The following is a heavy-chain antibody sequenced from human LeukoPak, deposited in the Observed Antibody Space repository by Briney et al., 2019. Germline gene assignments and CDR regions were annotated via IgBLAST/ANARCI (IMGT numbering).Heavy chain of an antibody. CDR2: IYYSGST. D-gene: IGHD3-10*01. Sequence: SETLSLTCTVSGGSISSSSYYWGWIRQPPGKGLEWIGSIYYSGSTYYNPSLKSRVTISVDTSKNQFSLKLSSVTAADTAVYYCARQAGAQLLWFGELLSGIDYWGQGTLDTVSS. CDR3: ARQAGAQLLWFGELLSGIDY. CDR1: GGSISSSSYY. V-gene: IGHV4-39*01. J-gene: IGHJ4*02.